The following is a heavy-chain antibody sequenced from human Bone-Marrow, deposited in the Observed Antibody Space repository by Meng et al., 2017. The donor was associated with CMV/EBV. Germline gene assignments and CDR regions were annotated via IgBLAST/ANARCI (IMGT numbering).Heavy chain of an antibody. J-gene: IGHJ6*02. D-gene: IGHD3-3*01. Sequence: SVKVSCKASGGTFSSYAISWVRQAPGQGLEWMGGIIPIFGTANYAQKFQGRVTITTDESTSTAYMELSSLRSEDTAVYYCARGVPYDFWSGYEKYYYYGMDVWGQGTTVTVSS. V-gene: IGHV1-69*05. CDR2: IIPIFGTA. CDR3: ARGVPYDFWSGYEKYYYYGMDV. CDR1: GGTFSSYA.